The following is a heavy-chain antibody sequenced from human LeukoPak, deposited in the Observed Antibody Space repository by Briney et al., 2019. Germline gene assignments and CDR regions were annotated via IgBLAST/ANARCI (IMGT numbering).Heavy chain of an antibody. J-gene: IGHJ6*03. CDR1: GDSMNNYF. Sequence: SETLSLTCLVSGDSMNNYFWSWIRQPPGKGLEWIGEINHSGSTNYNPSLKSRVTISIDTSKKQFSLKLSSVTAADTAVYYCARHPLQQWLVRSDYYYYMDVWGKGTTVTIPS. CDR3: ARHPLQQWLVRSDYYYYMDV. V-gene: IGHV4-34*01. D-gene: IGHD6-19*01. CDR2: INHSGST.